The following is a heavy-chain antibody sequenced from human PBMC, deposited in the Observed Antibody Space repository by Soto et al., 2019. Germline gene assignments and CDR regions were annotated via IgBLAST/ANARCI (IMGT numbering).Heavy chain of an antibody. J-gene: IGHJ4*02. V-gene: IGHV1-2*04. Sequence: ASVKVSCKASGYTFTGYYMHWVRQAPGQGLEWMGWINPNSGGTNYAQKFQGWVTMTRDTSISTAYMELSRLRSDDTAVYYCARDAGGDEAPMDYWGRGTLVTVSS. D-gene: IGHD1-26*01. CDR3: ARDAGGDEAPMDY. CDR1: GYTFTGYY. CDR2: INPNSGGT.